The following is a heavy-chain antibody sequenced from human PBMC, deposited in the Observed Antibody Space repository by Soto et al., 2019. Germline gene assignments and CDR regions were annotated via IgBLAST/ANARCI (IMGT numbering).Heavy chain of an antibody. J-gene: IGHJ6*02. CDR2: IIPIFGTA. V-gene: IGHV1-69*13. D-gene: IGHD3-3*01. CDR1: GGTFRRYA. Sequence: ASVKVSCEDSGGTFRRYAISWVRQAPGQGLEWMGGIIPIFGTANYAQKFQGRVTITADESTSTAYMELSSLRSEDTAVYYCARQGSANRPKMGGFLSGPPTAHYYYYYGMDVWGQGTTVTVSS. CDR3: ARQGSANRPKMGGFLSGPPTAHYYYYYGMDV.